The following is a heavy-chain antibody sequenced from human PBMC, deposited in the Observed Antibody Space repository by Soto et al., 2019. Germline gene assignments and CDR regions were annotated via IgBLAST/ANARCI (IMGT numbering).Heavy chain of an antibody. CDR3: ARGVDILTGPYWGY. V-gene: IGHV4-31*03. D-gene: IGHD3-9*01. J-gene: IGHJ4*02. Sequence: LSLTCSVSGDSISSGVNFWSWIRQHPGKGLEWIGHIYNTGSAYFNPSLKSRAVISVDTPKNHFSLSLRSLTAADTAVYYCARGVDILTGPYWGYWAPGTLVTRLL. CDR1: GDSISSGVNF. CDR2: IYNTGSA.